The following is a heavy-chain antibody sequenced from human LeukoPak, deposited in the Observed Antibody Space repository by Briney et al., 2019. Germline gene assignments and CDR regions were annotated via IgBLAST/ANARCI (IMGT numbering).Heavy chain of an antibody. D-gene: IGHD3-10*01. V-gene: IGHV3-23*01. J-gene: IGHJ4*02. Sequence: GGSLRLSCAASGFTFSNAWMSWVRQAPGKGLEWVSAISGSGGSTYYADSVKGRFTISRDNSKNTLYLQMNSLRAEDTAVYYCAKAQTYYYGSGSYSFDYWGQGTLVTVSS. CDR1: GFTFSNAW. CDR3: AKAQTYYYGSGSYSFDY. CDR2: ISGSGGST.